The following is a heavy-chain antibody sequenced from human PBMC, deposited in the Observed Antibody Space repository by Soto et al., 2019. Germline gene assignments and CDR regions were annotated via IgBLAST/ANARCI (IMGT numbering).Heavy chain of an antibody. J-gene: IGHJ5*02. V-gene: IGHV3-30*18. CDR1: GVTVSIYV. CDR3: AKDLGIAAAGDHRGDWFDP. Sequence: PAGSLRLSCASSGVTVSIYVMHGVRQAPGKGLEWVAVISYDGSNKYYADSVKGRFTISRDNSKNTLYLQMNSLRAEDTAVYYCAKDLGIAAAGDHRGDWFDPWGQGTLVTVSS. D-gene: IGHD6-13*01. CDR2: ISYDGSNK.